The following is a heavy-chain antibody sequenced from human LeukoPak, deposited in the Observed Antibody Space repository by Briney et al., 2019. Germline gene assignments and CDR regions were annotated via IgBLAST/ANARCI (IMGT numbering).Heavy chain of an antibody. J-gene: IGHJ4*02. CDR1: GGSISSSSYY. D-gene: IGHD3-22*01. Sequence: SETLSLTCTVSGGSISSSSYYWGWIRQPPGKGLEWSGSIYYSGSTYYNPSLKSRVTISVDTSKNQFSLKLSSVTAADTAVYYCARAYDSSGYPGEYYFDYWGQGTLVTVSS. CDR3: ARAYDSSGYPGEYYFDY. CDR2: IYYSGST. V-gene: IGHV4-39*07.